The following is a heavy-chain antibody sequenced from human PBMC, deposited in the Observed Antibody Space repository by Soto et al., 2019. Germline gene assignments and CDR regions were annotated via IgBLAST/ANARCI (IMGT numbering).Heavy chain of an antibody. V-gene: IGHV1-69*08. D-gene: IGHD6-13*01. CDR1: GGTFSSYT. CDR2: IIPILGIA. Sequence: QVQLVQSGAEVKKPGSSAKVSCKASGGTFSSYTISWVRQAPGQGLEWMGRIIPILGIANYAQKFQGRVTITADKSTSKGYMELSSLRSEDTAVYYCARERKTSIDYSSSWYFDYWGQGTLVTVSS. CDR3: ARERKTSIDYSSSWYFDY. J-gene: IGHJ4*02.